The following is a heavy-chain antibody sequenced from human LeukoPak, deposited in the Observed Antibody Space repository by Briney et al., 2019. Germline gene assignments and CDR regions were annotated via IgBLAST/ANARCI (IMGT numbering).Heavy chain of an antibody. D-gene: IGHD3-22*01. Sequence: GGSLRLSCAASGFTFSSYSMNWVRQAPGKGLEWASSISGSSTDIYYADSVRGRFTISRDNAKNSLYLQINSLRAEDTAIYYCARRGYYDSSGYDYWGQGTLVTVSS. CDR3: ARRGYYDSSGYDY. J-gene: IGHJ4*02. CDR1: GFTFSSYS. CDR2: ISGSSTDI. V-gene: IGHV3-21*01.